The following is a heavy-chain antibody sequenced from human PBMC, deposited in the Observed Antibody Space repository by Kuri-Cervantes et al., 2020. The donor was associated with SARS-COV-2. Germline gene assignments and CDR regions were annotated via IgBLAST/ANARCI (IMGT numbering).Heavy chain of an antibody. CDR1: GFSFSTDW. CDR3: ARENGASSLTRWFDP. J-gene: IGHJ5*02. D-gene: IGHD1-1*01. V-gene: IGHV3-7*05. Sequence: GGSLRLSCAASGFSFSTDWMAWVRQAPGKGLEWVANIKQDGSEKNYVDSVKGRFTISRDNAKNSLYLQMNSLRVEDTALYYCARENGASSLTRWFDPWGQGTLVTVSS. CDR2: IKQDGSEK.